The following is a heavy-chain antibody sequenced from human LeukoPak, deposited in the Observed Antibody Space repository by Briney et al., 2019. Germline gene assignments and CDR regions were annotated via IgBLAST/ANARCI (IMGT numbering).Heavy chain of an antibody. Sequence: GGSLRLSCAASGFTFSTYSMNWVRQAPGKGLEWVSSISSSSSYIYYADSVKGRYTISRDNAKNSLYVQMNSLRAEDTAVYYCARDLSPLPPYYYDSSGQAGFDYWGQGTLVTVSS. V-gene: IGHV3-21*01. J-gene: IGHJ4*02. D-gene: IGHD3-22*01. CDR2: ISSSSSYI. CDR1: GFTFSTYS. CDR3: ARDLSPLPPYYYDSSGQAGFDY.